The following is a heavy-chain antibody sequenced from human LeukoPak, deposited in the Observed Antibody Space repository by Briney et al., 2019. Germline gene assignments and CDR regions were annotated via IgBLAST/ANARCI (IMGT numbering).Heavy chain of an antibody. V-gene: IGHV4-39*01. CDR3: ARQTGSGLFILP. D-gene: IGHD3/OR15-3a*01. Sequence: SETLSLTCTVSGGSISSSSYYWGWIRQPPGKGLEWIGSIYYSGSTYYNPSLKSQVSISIDTSKNQFSLRLTSVTAADTAVYYCARQTGSGLFILPGGQGTLVTVSS. CDR2: IYYSGST. J-gene: IGHJ4*02. CDR1: GGSISSSSYY.